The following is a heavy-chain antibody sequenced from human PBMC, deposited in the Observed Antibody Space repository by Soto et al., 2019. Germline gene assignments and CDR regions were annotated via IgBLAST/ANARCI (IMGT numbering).Heavy chain of an antibody. D-gene: IGHD4-17*01. CDR2: IYYSGST. Sequence: PSETLSLTCTVSGGSISSSSYYWGWIRQPPGKGLEWIGSIYYSGSTYYNPSLKSRVTISVDTSKNQFSLKLSSVTAADTAVYYCASDGSTTVTTSHFDYWGQGTLVTVSS. V-gene: IGHV4-39*01. J-gene: IGHJ4*02. CDR1: GGSISSSSYY. CDR3: ASDGSTTVTTSHFDY.